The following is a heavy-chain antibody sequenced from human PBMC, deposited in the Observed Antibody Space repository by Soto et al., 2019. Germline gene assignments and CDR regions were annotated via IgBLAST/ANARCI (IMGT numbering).Heavy chain of an antibody. V-gene: IGHV1-46*01. J-gene: IGHJ6*02. CDR3: ARDGRADIVVPAAPPYYYYGMDV. CDR1: GYTFTSYY. D-gene: IGHD2-2*01. Sequence: ASVKVSCKASGYTFTSYYMHWVRQAPGQGLEWMGIINPSGGSTSYAQKFQGRVTMTRDTSTSTVYMELSSLRSDDTAVYYCARDGRADIVVPAAPPYYYYGMDVWGQGTTVTVSS. CDR2: INPSGGST.